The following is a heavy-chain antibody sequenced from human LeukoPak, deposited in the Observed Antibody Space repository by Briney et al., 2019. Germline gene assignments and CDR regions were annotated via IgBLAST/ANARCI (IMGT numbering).Heavy chain of an antibody. CDR2: ISAYNGNT. V-gene: IGHV1-18*01. D-gene: IGHD4-23*01. J-gene: IGHJ4*02. CDR3: ASSPTTVVTPVY. Sequence: GSVKVSCKASGYTFTSYGISWVRQAPGQGLEWMGWISAYNGNTNYAQKLQGRVTMTTDTSTSTAYMELRSLRSDDTAVYYCASSPTTVVTPVYWGQGTLVTVSS. CDR1: GYTFTSYG.